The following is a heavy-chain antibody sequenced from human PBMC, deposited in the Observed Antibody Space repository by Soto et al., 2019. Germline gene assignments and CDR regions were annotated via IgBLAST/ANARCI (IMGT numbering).Heavy chain of an antibody. D-gene: IGHD5-12*01. J-gene: IGHJ3*02. CDR1: GFPFSSYG. V-gene: IGHV3-33*01. Sequence: GGSLRLSCAASGFPFSSYGMHWVRQAPGKGLEWVAVIWYDGSNKYYADSVKGRFTISRDNSKNTLYLQMNSLRAEDTAVYYCASQWLHDAFDIWGQGTMVTVSS. CDR2: IWYDGSNK. CDR3: ASQWLHDAFDI.